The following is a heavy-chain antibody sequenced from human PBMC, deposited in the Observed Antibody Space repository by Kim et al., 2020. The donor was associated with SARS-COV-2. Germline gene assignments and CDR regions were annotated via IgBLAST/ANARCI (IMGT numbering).Heavy chain of an antibody. J-gene: IGHJ4*02. V-gene: IGHV4-59*08. CDR3: ARHAGASFDI. CDR2: GTS. Sequence: GTSLYNPSLASRVTISLDTSRNQFSLALRSLSAADTATYYCARHAGASFDIWGQGTLVTVSS. D-gene: IGHD1-26*01.